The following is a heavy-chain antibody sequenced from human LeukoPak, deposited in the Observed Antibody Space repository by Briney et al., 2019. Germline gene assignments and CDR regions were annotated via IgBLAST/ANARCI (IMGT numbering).Heavy chain of an antibody. Sequence: GGSLRLSCAASGFTFDDYAMHWVRQAPGKGLEWVSGISWNSGSIGYADSVKGRFTISRDNAKNSLYLRMNSLRAEDTVLYYCAKDMHHGSGSYYTDWGQGTLVTVSS. CDR3: AKDMHHGSGSYYTD. D-gene: IGHD3-10*01. CDR2: ISWNSGSI. V-gene: IGHV3-9*01. CDR1: GFTFDDYA. J-gene: IGHJ4*02.